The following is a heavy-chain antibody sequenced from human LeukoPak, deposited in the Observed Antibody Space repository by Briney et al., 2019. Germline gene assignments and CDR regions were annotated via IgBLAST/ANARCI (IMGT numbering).Heavy chain of an antibody. CDR3: AKDRERDSYGYNHYYGMDV. D-gene: IGHD5-18*01. CDR1: GFTFDEYG. Sequence: PGGALRLSCAASGFTFDEYGMSWVRQAPGRGREGVSGVNWNGGSTGYADSVKGRFTISRDKAKNSLYLQMNSLRAEDTALYYCAKDRERDSYGYNHYYGMDVWGQATTVTVSS. V-gene: IGHV3-20*04. CDR2: VNWNGGST. J-gene: IGHJ6*02.